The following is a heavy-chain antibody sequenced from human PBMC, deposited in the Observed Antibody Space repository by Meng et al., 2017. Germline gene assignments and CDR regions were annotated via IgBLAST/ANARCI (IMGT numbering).Heavy chain of an antibody. CDR1: GGSFSGYY. V-gene: IGHV4-34*01. D-gene: IGHD6-13*01. Sequence: QVQLQRWGAGLLKPSETLSLTCAVYGGSFSGYYWSWLRQPPGKGLEWIGEINHSGSTNYNPSLKSRVTISVDTSKNQFSLQLSSVTAADTAVYYCDRSSSRRPHDYWGQGTLVTVSS. CDR2: INHSGST. J-gene: IGHJ4*02. CDR3: DRSSSRRPHDY.